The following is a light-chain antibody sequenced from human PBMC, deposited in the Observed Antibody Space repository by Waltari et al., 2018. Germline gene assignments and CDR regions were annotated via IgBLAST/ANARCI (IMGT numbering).Light chain of an antibody. CDR3: QHYYSTPYN. CDR2: WAS. V-gene: IGKV4-1*01. J-gene: IGKJ2*01. Sequence: EIVMTQSPDSLAVSLGERATINCRPRQSVFSTSYNKDYVAWYQQKPGEPPKLLISWASTRQSGVPARFSGTGSGTDFTLTITSLQTEDVAVYYCQHYYSTPYNFGQGTKLEIK. CDR1: QSVFSTSYNKDY.